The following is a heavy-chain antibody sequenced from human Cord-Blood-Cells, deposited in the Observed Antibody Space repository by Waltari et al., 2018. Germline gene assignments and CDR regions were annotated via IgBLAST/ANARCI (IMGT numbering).Heavy chain of an antibody. Sequence: QVQLQESGPGLVRPSETLSLTCAVSGYSISSGSSWGWIRQPPGKGLEWIGSIYHSGSTYYNPSLKSRVTISVDTSKNQFSLKLSSVTAADTAVYYCATPGYGDAFDIWGQGTMVTVSS. CDR1: GYSISSGSS. CDR2: IYHSGST. D-gene: IGHD5-18*01. V-gene: IGHV4-38-2*01. J-gene: IGHJ3*02. CDR3: ATPGYGDAFDI.